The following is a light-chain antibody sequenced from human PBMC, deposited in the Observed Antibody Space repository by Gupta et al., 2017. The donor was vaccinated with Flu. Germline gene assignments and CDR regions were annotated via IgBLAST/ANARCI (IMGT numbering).Light chain of an antibody. V-gene: IGKV1-12*01. J-gene: IGKJ4*01. Sequence: DIQMTQSPSSVSASVGDRVTVTCRASQVIYSQLGWYQQKPGKAPKLLIYPASTLKSGVPSRFSGSGSETDFTLTINSRQPEDAATYYCQQAYSFPLAFGGGTKVEIK. CDR3: QQAYSFPLA. CDR2: PAS. CDR1: QVIYSQ.